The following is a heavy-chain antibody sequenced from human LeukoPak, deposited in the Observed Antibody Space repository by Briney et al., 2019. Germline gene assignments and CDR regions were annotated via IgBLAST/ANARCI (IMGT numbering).Heavy chain of an antibody. V-gene: IGHV3-74*01. D-gene: IGHD6-13*01. Sequence: GGSLRLSCAASGFTFSTHWMHWVRQVPGKGLLWVSRINSDGSTTNYADPVKGRFTISRDNVKNTLYLQMNSLRVEDTAVYYCTRDRSTLNWFDPWGQGTLVTVSS. J-gene: IGHJ5*02. CDR3: TRDRSTLNWFDP. CDR2: INSDGSTT. CDR1: GFTFSTHW.